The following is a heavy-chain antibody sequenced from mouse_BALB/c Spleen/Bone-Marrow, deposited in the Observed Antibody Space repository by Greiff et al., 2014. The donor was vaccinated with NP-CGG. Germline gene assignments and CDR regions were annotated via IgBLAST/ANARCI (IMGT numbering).Heavy chain of an antibody. CDR1: GYTFTSYV. CDR3: ARSEYFGSSYDY. Sequence: EVKLMESGPELVKPGASVKMSCKASGYTFTSYVMHWMKQKPGQGLEWIGYINPYNDGTKYNETFKGEATLTSDKSSSTACMDLSSLTSEDSAVYFCARSEYFGSSYDYWGQGTTLTVSS. CDR2: INPYNDGT. D-gene: IGHD1-1*01. V-gene: IGHV1-14*01. J-gene: IGHJ2*01.